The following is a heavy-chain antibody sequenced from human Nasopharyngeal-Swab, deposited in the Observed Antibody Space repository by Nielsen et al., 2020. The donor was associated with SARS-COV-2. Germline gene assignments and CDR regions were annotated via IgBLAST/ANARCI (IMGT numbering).Heavy chain of an antibody. CDR1: GGSINNYY. CDR2: IYFSGST. J-gene: IGHJ5*02. V-gene: IGHV4-4*07. Sequence: SETLSLTCSVSGGSINNYYWSWIRQPAGKGLEWIGRIYFSGSTNYNPSLKSRVTMSVDMSKNQFSLKLSSVTAADTAVYYCAREGYSYGNNWFDPWGQGTLVTVSS. CDR3: AREGYSYGNNWFDP. D-gene: IGHD5-18*01.